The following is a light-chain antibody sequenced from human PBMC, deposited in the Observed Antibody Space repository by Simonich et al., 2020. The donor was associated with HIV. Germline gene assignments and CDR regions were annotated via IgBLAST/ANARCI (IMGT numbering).Light chain of an antibody. Sequence: DIVMTQSPDSLAVSLGERATINCKSSQSLLYSPSNKNYLAWYKQRPGQPPKLLIYWASTRESGVPDRFSGSGSGTDFTLTISTLQAEDVAVYYCQQYYSPPITFGQGTRLEI. CDR3: QQYYSPPIT. CDR1: QSLLYSPSNKNY. CDR2: WAS. V-gene: IGKV4-1*01. J-gene: IGKJ5*01.